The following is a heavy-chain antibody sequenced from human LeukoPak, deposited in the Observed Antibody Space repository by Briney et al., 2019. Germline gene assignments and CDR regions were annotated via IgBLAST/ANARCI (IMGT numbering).Heavy chain of an antibody. J-gene: IGHJ4*02. D-gene: IGHD1-26*01. CDR1: GFIFDSYG. V-gene: IGHV3-48*01. CDR2: ISAGSSNT. CDR3: ARSAVQANTPFYFDF. Sequence: GGSLRLSCSASGFIFDSYGMNWVRQAPGSGLQWVAHISAGSSNTVYADSVKGRLTISRDDADNFLHLQMNSLSAEDTAVYYCARSAVQANTPFYFDFWGQGALVTVPS.